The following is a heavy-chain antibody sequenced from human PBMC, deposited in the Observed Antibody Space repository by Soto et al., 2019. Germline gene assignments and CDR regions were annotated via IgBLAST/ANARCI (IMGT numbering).Heavy chain of an antibody. D-gene: IGHD2-21*01. CDR2: MYDVGSKR. J-gene: IGHJ4*01. CDR1: GFTFSDFG. Sequence: VQLVESGGVVVLPVGSVRLSCEVSGFTFSDFGLDWVRQAPGKGLEWVAIMYDVGSKRFYADSVKVRFTISRDNSKKTLYVQMSSLGPEGTAVDYRAMTATYVDRHDNPGYSSEDYWGHGTLVTVSS. V-gene: IGHV3-30*03. CDR3: AMTATYVDRHDNPGYSSEDY.